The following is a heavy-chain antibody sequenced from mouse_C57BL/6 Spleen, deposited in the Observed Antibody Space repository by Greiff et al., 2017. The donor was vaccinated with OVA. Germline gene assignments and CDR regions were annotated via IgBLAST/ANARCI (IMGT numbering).Heavy chain of an antibody. D-gene: IGHD2-1*01. CDR3: AYSDYFDY. V-gene: IGHV1-64*01. J-gene: IGHJ2*01. CDR2: IRPNSGSN. Sequence: QVQLQQPGAELVKPGASVKLSCKASGYTFTSYWMHWVRQRPGQGLEWIGMIRPNSGSNNNNEKFNSKATLTVDKASSTSDMQLSSLTSEDSAVYYCAYSDYFDYWGQGTTLTVSA. CDR1: GYTFTSYW.